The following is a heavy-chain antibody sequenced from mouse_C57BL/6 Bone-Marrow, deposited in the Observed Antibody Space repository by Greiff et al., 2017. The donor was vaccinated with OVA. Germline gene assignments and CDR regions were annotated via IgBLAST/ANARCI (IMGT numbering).Heavy chain of an antibody. CDR2: INPSNGGT. CDR3: AEGNDYDEYYFDY. CDR1: GYTFTSYW. Sequence: VKLQQPGTELVKPGASVKLSCKASGYTFTSYWMHWVKQRPGQGLEWIGNINPSNGGTNYNEKFKSKATLTVDKSSSTAYMQLSSLTSEDSAVYYCAEGNDYDEYYFDYWGQGTTLTVSS. J-gene: IGHJ2*01. D-gene: IGHD2-4*01. V-gene: IGHV1-53*01.